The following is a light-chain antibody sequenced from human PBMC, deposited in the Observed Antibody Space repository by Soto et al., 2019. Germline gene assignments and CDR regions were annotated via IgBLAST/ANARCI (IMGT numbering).Light chain of an antibody. CDR3: QQYYSTPQT. CDR2: WAS. CDR1: QSVLYSSNNKNY. J-gene: IGKJ1*01. Sequence: DIVMTQSPDSLAVSLGERATINCKSSQSVLYSSNNKNYLAWYQQKPGQPPKLLIYWASTREPGVPDRFSGSGSGTHFTLTISSLQAEDVAVYYCQQYYSTPQTFGQGTKVEIK. V-gene: IGKV4-1*01.